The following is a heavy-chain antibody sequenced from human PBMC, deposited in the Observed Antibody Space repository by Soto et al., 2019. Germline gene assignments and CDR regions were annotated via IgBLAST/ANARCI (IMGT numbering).Heavy chain of an antibody. Sequence: PGESLKISCKGSGYSFTSYWISWGRQMPGKGLEWMGRIDPSDSYTNYSPSFQGHVTISADKSISTAYLQWSSLKASDTAMYYCAIQSYYYDSSGYSPGYWGQGTLVTVSS. CDR1: GYSFTSYW. CDR3: AIQSYYYDSSGYSPGY. V-gene: IGHV5-10-1*01. CDR2: IDPSDSYT. D-gene: IGHD3-22*01. J-gene: IGHJ4*02.